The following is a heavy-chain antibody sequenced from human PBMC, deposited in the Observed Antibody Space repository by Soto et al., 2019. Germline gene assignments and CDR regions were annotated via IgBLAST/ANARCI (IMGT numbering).Heavy chain of an antibody. CDR3: ARGRGGWFINQLLNAFDI. CDR2: IYYSGST. V-gene: IGHV4-59*01. D-gene: IGHD2-2*01. J-gene: IGHJ3*02. Sequence: QVQLQESGPGLVKPSETLSLTCTVSGGSISSYYWSWIWQPPGKGLEWIGYIYYSGSTNYNPSLKSRVTISVDTSKNQYSPELSSVTAAATAVYYCARGRGGWFINQLLNAFDIWGQGTMVTVSS. CDR1: GGSISSYY.